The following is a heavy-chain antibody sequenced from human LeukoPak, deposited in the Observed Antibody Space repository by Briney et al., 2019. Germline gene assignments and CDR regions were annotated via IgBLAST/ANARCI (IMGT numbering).Heavy chain of an antibody. CDR2: THPSGNT. Sequence: PSETLSLSCTVSAGSNNSYYWSCIRQPPGKGLEWIGYTHPSGNTNYSPSLKSRVTISIDTSRNQFSLKLSSVTAADTAVYFCARKAPKKGWFDPWGQGTLVTVSS. V-gene: IGHV4-4*09. CDR1: AGSNNSYY. CDR3: ARKAPKKGWFDP. J-gene: IGHJ5*02.